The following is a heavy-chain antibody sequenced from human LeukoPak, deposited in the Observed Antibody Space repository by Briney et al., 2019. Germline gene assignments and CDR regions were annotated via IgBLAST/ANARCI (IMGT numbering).Heavy chain of an antibody. D-gene: IGHD3-22*01. Sequence: SETLSLTCVVSGGSVSGYYWGWIRQPPGRGLEWIGYVYYSGSTNYNPSFKSRITISVDTSRNQFSLKLSSVTAADTAVYYCARHVYYYDSSGWENLYFDYWGQGTLVTVSS. J-gene: IGHJ4*02. CDR1: GGSVSGYY. V-gene: IGHV4-59*08. CDR3: ARHVYYYDSSGWENLYFDY. CDR2: VYYSGST.